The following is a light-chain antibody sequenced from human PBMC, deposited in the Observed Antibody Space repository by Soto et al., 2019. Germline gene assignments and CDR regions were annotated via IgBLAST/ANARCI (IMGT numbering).Light chain of an antibody. J-gene: IGKJ1*01. V-gene: IGKV1-27*01. Sequence: DIQMTQSPSSLSASVGDRVTIACRASQGISNYLVWYQQKPGKVSKLLLYAASTLQSGVPSRFSGSGSGTDFNLTITSLQPEDVATYYCQKYNGDQWTFGQGTKVEIK. CDR1: QGISNY. CDR3: QKYNGDQWT. CDR2: AAS.